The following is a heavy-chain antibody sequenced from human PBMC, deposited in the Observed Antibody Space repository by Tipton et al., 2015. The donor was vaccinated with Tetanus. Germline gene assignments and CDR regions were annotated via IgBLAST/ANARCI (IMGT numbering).Heavy chain of an antibody. CDR1: GGSVRSGSYS. CDR2: VSYSGRT. Sequence: TLSLTCTVSGGSVRSGSYSWNWIRQPPGKGLEWLAYVSYSGRTNSNYSLKSRITVSKDTSKNQFSLKLTSVTAADTAVYYCARANNDLPKKGPFESWGQGSLVFVSS. CDR3: ARANNDLPKKGPFES. J-gene: IGHJ4*02. V-gene: IGHV4-61*01. D-gene: IGHD3-3*01.